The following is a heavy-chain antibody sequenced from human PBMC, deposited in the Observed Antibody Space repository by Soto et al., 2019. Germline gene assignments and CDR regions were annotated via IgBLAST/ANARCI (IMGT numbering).Heavy chain of an antibody. V-gene: IGHV1-8*01. CDR3: ARVGITGEDMEFDP. D-gene: IGHD1-20*01. J-gene: IGHJ5*02. CDR2: MNPNSGNT. CDR1: GYTFTSYD. Sequence: QVQLVQSGAEVKKPGASVKVSCKASGYTFTSYDINWVRQATGQGLEWMGWMNPNSGNTGYAQKFQGRVNMTRNTSISTAYMELSSLRSDDTAVYYCARVGITGEDMEFDPWGQGTLVTVSS.